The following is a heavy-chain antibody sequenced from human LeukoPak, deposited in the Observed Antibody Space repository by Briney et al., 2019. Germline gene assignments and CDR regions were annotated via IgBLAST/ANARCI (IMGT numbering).Heavy chain of an antibody. Sequence: SETLSLTCTVSGGSISSYYWSWIRQPPGKGLEWIGFVSDSGTTYYNPSLQSRVIISLDTSENQLSLRLSSVTAADTAMYYCASSKATIFDYWGQGTLLTVSS. V-gene: IGHV4-59*01. CDR1: GGSISSYY. CDR2: VSDSGTT. D-gene: IGHD5-24*01. CDR3: ASSKATIFDY. J-gene: IGHJ4*02.